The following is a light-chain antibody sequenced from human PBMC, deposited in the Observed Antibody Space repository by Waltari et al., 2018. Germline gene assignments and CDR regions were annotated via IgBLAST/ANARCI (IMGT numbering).Light chain of an antibody. J-gene: IGKJ4*01. CDR2: WAS. CDR3: QQYYTSPLT. CDR1: QSLLSRSNNKNY. V-gene: IGKV4-1*01. Sequence: IVITQSPASLGVSLGERATINCRSGQSLLSRSNNKNYLAWYQQNPGQPPRLLMYWASLRESGVPERFSGSGSATDFTLTISSLQAEDVAVYYCQQYYTSPLTFGGGTKVEIK.